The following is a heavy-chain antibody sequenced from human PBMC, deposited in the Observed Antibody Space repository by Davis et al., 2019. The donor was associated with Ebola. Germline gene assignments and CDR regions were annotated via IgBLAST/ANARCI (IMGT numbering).Heavy chain of an antibody. D-gene: IGHD6-19*01. J-gene: IGHJ6*02. CDR2: IIPIFGTA. CDR1: GGTFSSYA. CDR3: ARVLAVAYCDMDV. V-gene: IGHV1-69*13. Sequence: SVKVSCKASGGTFSSYAISWVRQAPGQGLEWMGGIIPIFGTANYAQKFQGRVTITADESTSTVYMELSSLRSEDTAVYYCARVLAVAYCDMDVWGQGTTVTVSS.